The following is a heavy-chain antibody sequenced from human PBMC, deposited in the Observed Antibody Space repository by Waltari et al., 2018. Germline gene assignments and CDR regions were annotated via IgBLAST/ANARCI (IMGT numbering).Heavy chain of an antibody. CDR2: IYTSGGT. V-gene: IGHV4-4*07. Sequence: QVQLQESGPGLVKPSETLSLTCTVSGGSISSYYWSWIRQPAGKGLEWIGRIYTSGGTNYNPSLKSRVTMSVDTAKNQFSLKLSSVTAAYTAVYYWARERQRGYSYGPRFDYWGQGTLVTVSS. CDR1: GGSISSYY. CDR3: ARERQRGYSYGPRFDY. J-gene: IGHJ4*02. D-gene: IGHD5-18*01.